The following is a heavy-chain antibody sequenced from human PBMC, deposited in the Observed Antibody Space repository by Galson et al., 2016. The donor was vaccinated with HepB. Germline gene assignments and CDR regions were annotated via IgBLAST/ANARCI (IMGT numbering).Heavy chain of an antibody. Sequence: SVKVSCKASGYTFNTYGISWVRQAPGQGLEWMGWISAHNGNTNYAQQYQGRVTMTTDTSTSTAYMELRSLRSDDTAVYFCAREFRMWFGELQYSGMDVWGQGTKVTVSS. CDR3: AREFRMWFGELQYSGMDV. J-gene: IGHJ6*02. V-gene: IGHV1-18*01. CDR2: ISAHNGNT. D-gene: IGHD3-10*01. CDR1: GYTFNTYG.